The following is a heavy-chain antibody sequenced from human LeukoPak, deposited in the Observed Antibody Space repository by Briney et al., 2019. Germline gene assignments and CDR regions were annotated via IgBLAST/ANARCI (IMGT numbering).Heavy chain of an antibody. CDR1: GGSISSYY. CDR3: AGNRYYYDSSGYYYDDY. CDR2: IYYSGST. Sequence: PSETLSLTCTVSGGSISSYYWSWIRQPPGKGLEWIGYIYYSGSTNYNPSLKSRVTISVDTSKNQFSLKLSSVTAADTAVYYCAGNRYYYDSSGYYYDDYWGQGTLVTVSS. D-gene: IGHD3-22*01. V-gene: IGHV4-59*01. J-gene: IGHJ4*02.